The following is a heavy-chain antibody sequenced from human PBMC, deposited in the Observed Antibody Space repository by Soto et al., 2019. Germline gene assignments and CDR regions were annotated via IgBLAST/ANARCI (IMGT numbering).Heavy chain of an antibody. J-gene: IGHJ4*02. V-gene: IGHV3-21*05. Sequence: GGSLRLSCAASGFIFSNYGIHWVRQAPGKGLEWLSHISPKSTYRNYADSVKGRFTISRDNTKSSLFLQMNSLGVEDTAVYYCARGGGGGLFEHWGQGVLVTVSS. CDR2: ISPKSTYR. D-gene: IGHD2-21*01. CDR1: GFIFSNYG. CDR3: ARGGGGGLFEH.